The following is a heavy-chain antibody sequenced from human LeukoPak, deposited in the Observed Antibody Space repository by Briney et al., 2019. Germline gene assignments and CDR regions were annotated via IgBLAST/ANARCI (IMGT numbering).Heavy chain of an antibody. CDR2: ISSRGNT. Sequence: SQTLSLTCTVSGGSMSSGGDYWTWIRQHPGKGLEWIGYISSRGNTYYNPSLKSRLTISLDTSKSQFSLQLNSATAADTAVYYCARGPSFGSSSRFDSWGPGTLVTVSS. V-gene: IGHV4-31*03. CDR1: GGSMSSGGDY. CDR3: ARGPSFGSSSRFDS. J-gene: IGHJ4*02. D-gene: IGHD6-6*01.